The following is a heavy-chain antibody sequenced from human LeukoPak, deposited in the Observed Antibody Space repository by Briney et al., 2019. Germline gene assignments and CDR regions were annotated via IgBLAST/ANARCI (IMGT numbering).Heavy chain of an antibody. CDR1: GYTFTGYY. J-gene: IGHJ4*02. Sequence: ASVKVSCKASGYTFTGYYMHRVRQAPGQGLEWMGWINPNSGGTNYAQKFQGRVTMTTDTSISTAYMELSRLRSDDTAVYYCARDSGSSRTFDYWGQGTLVTVSS. CDR2: INPNSGGT. V-gene: IGHV1-2*02. D-gene: IGHD6-13*01. CDR3: ARDSGSSRTFDY.